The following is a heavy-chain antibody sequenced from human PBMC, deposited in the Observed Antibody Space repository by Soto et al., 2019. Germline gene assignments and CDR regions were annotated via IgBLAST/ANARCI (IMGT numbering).Heavy chain of an antibody. CDR2: ISAYNGNT. D-gene: IGHD2-21*01. V-gene: IGHV1-18*01. J-gene: IGHJ6*02. CDR1: GYTFNSQG. CDR3: ATDAFCRGAPGCHGMDV. Sequence: ASVKVSCKASGYTFNSQGISWVRQAPGQGLEWIGRISAYNGNTNYAQKLRGRVTMTTDTSTSTAYMELRSLRSDDTAVYYCATDAFCRGAPGCHGMDVWGQGTTVTVSS.